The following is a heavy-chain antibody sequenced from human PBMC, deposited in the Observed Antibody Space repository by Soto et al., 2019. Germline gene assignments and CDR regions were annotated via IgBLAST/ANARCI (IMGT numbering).Heavy chain of an antibody. J-gene: IGHJ4*02. CDR1: GFTFSSYG. CDR3: AKVGHRGYDPSPFY. D-gene: IGHD5-12*01. CDR2: ISYDGSNK. V-gene: IGHV3-30*18. Sequence: QVQLVESGGGVVQPGRSLRLSCAASGFTFSSYGMHWVRQAPGKGLEWVAFISYDGSNKYYADSVKGRFTISRDNSKNTLYLQMNSLRAEDTAVYYCAKVGHRGYDPSPFYWGQGTLVTVSS.